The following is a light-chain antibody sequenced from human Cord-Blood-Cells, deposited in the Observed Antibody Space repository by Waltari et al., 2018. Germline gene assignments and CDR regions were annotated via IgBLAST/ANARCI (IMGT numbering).Light chain of an antibody. J-gene: IGLJ3*02. Sequence: QSALTQPASVSGSPGQSITISCTGTSSDVGGYNYVSWYQQHPGKAPKLMIYDVSKRPSGVSNRFSGSKSSNTASLPISGLKAEDEADYYCSSYTSSSTWVFGGGTTLTVL. CDR1: SSDVGGYNY. CDR3: SSYTSSSTWV. CDR2: DVS. V-gene: IGLV2-14*01.